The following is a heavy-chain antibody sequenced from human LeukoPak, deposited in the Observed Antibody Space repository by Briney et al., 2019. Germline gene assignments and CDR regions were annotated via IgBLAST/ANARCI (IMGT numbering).Heavy chain of an antibody. Sequence: GGSLRLSCAASGFTFSSYSMNWLRQAPGKGLEWVSYISSSSSTIYYADSVKGRFTISRDNAKNSLYLQMNSLRAEDTAVYYCARASSSSDAFDIWGQGTMVTVSS. CDR3: ARASSSSDAFDI. V-gene: IGHV3-48*01. D-gene: IGHD6-13*01. CDR1: GFTFSSYS. CDR2: ISSSSSTI. J-gene: IGHJ3*02.